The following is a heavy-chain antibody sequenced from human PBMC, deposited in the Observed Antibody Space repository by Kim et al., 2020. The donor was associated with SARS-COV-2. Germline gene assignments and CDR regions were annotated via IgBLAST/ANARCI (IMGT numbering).Heavy chain of an antibody. V-gene: IGHV1-69*13. CDR1: GGTFSSYA. Sequence: SVKVSCKASGGTFSSYAISWVRQAPGQGLEWMGGIIPIFGTANYAQKFQGRVTITADESTSTAYMELSSLRSEDTAVYYCARLHDILTGSDYYYYGMDVWGQGTTVTVSS. CDR2: IIPIFGTA. CDR3: ARLHDILTGSDYYYYGMDV. J-gene: IGHJ6*02. D-gene: IGHD3-9*01.